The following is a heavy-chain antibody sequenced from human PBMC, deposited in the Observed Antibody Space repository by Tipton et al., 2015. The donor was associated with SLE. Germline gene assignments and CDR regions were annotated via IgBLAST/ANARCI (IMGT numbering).Heavy chain of an antibody. CDR1: GGSISSSSYY. Sequence: LRLSCTVSGGSISSSSYYWGWIRQPPGKGLEWIGEINHSGSTNYNPSLKSRVTISVDTSKNQFSLKLSSVTAADTAVYYCARASRGLDYWGQGTLVTVSS. CDR2: INHSGST. V-gene: IGHV4-39*07. CDR3: ARASRGLDY. J-gene: IGHJ4*02. D-gene: IGHD3-16*01.